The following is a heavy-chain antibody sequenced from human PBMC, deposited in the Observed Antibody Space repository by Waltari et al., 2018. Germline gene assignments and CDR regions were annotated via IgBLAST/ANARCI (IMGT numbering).Heavy chain of an antibody. CDR2: IYHSGST. Sequence: QVQLQESGPGLVKPSETLSLTCAVSGYSISSGYYWGWIRQPPGKGLEWIGRIYHSGSTYYNPSLKSRVTISVDTAKNQFSLKQSSVTAADTAVYYCARREDSSWYNWFDPWGQGTLVTVSS. V-gene: IGHV4-38-2*01. J-gene: IGHJ5*02. CDR1: GYSISSGYY. CDR3: ARREDSSWYNWFDP. D-gene: IGHD6-13*01.